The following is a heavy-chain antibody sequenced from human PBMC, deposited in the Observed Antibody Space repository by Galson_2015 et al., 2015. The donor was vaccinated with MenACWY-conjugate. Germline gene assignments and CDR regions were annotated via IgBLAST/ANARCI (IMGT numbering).Heavy chain of an antibody. J-gene: IGHJ6*03. D-gene: IGHD6-13*01. CDR1: GYTFTGYY. CDR2: INPNSGGT. V-gene: IGHV1-2*04. Sequence: SVKVSCKASGYTFTGYYMHWVRQAPGQGLEWMGWINPNSGGTNYAQKFQGWVTMTRDTSISTAYMELSRLRSDDTAVYYCARGGSSSGRYYYYMDVWGKGTTVTVSS. CDR3: ARGGSSSGRYYYYMDV.